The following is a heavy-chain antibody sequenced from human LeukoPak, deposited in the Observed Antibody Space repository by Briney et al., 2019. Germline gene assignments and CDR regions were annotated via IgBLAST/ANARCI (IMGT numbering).Heavy chain of an antibody. CDR2: INPNSGGT. J-gene: IGHJ4*02. Sequence: GASVKVSCKAAGYTFTGYYMFWVRQAPGQGLEWMGRINPNSGGTNYAQKFQGRVTMTRDTSISTAYMELSRLRSDDTAVYYCARVEYSSSSRHDYWGQGTLVTVSS. CDR3: ARVEYSSSSRHDY. V-gene: IGHV1-2*06. CDR1: GYTFTGYY. D-gene: IGHD6-6*01.